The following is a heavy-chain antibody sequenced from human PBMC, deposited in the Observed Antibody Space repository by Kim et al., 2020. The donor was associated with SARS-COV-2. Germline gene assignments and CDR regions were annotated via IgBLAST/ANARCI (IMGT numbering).Heavy chain of an antibody. CDR2: ISGSGGST. Sequence: LSLTCAASGFTFSSYAMSWVRQAPGKGLEWVSAISGSGGSTYYADSVKGRFTISRDNSKNTLYLQMNSLRAEDTAVYYCAKDKSGYDSYYYYGMDVWGQGTTVTVSS. D-gene: IGHD5-12*01. CDR1: GFTFSSYA. CDR3: AKDKSGYDSYYYYGMDV. V-gene: IGHV3-23*01. J-gene: IGHJ6*02.